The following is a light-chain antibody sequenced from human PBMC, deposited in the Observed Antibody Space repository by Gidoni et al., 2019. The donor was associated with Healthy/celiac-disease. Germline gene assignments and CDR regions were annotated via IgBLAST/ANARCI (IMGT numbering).Light chain of an antibody. CDR1: QSVSSN. Sequence: EIVMTQSPATLSVSPGEKATLSCRASQSVSSNLAWYQQKPGQAPRLLIYGASTRATGSPARFIGGGSGTEFTLTNSSLQSEDFSVYYCQQYNNWPPLFTFGQGTRLEIK. V-gene: IGKV3-15*01. CDR2: GAS. J-gene: IGKJ5*01. CDR3: QQYNNWPPLFT.